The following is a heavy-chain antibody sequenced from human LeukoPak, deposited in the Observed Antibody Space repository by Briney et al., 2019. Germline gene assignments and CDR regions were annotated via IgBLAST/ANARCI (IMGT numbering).Heavy chain of an antibody. CDR1: GYTFTGYY. V-gene: IGHV1-2*02. CDR3: ARSVEMATPIDY. Sequence: ASEKVSCKASGYTFTGYYMHWVRQAPGQGLEWMGWINPNSGGTNYAQKFQGRVTITRDTSISTAYMELSRLRSDDTAVYYCARSVEMATPIDYWGQGTLVTVSS. J-gene: IGHJ4*02. CDR2: INPNSGGT. D-gene: IGHD5-24*01.